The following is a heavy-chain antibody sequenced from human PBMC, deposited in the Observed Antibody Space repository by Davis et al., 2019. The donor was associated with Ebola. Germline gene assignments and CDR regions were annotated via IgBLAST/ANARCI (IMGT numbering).Heavy chain of an antibody. J-gene: IGHJ6*02. Sequence: ASVKVSCKASGYTFTSYGISWVRQAPGQGLEWMGWISAYNGNTNYAQKLQGRVTMTTDTSTTTAYMELRSLRSDDTAVYYCAGMFGVTYYYGMDVWGQGTTVTVSS. D-gene: IGHD3-10*02. CDR1: GYTFTSYG. CDR2: ISAYNGNT. CDR3: AGMFGVTYYYGMDV. V-gene: IGHV1-18*01.